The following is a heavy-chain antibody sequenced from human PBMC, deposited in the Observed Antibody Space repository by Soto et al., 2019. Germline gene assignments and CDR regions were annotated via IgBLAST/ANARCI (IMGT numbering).Heavy chain of an antibody. V-gene: IGHV1-69*01. D-gene: IGHD3-22*01. CDR3: ARDPNYYDSSGYYSPFDY. CDR1: GGTFSSYA. J-gene: IGHJ4*02. CDR2: IIPIFGTA. Sequence: QVQLVQSGAEVKKPGSSVKVSCKASGGTFSSYAISWVRQAPGQGLEWMGGIIPIFGTANYAQKFLGRVTITADESTSTAYMELSSLRSEDTAVYYCARDPNYYDSSGYYSPFDYWGQGTLVTVSS.